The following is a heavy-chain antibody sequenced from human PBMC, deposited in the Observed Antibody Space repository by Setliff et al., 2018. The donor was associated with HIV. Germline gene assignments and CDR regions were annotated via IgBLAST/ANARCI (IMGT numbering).Heavy chain of an antibody. J-gene: IGHJ3*02. CDR3: ARDYVWGRRAFDI. V-gene: IGHV3-7*01. Sequence: HPGGSLRLSCAASGFTFSNYWMSWVRQTPGKGLEWVANIKPDGSEKYYVDSVKGRFTISRDNAENSLYLQMNSLRAEDTAVYYCARDYVWGRRAFDIWGPGTMVTVS. CDR2: IKPDGSEK. D-gene: IGHD3-16*01. CDR1: GFTFSNYW.